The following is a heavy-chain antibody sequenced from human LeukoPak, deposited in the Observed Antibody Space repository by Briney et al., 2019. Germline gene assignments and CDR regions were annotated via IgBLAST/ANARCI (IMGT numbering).Heavy chain of an antibody. V-gene: IGHV4-4*08. J-gene: IGHJ6*02. Sequence: PSETLSLTRTVSGESTGAYYWTWIRQRPGKGLEWIGYVYSSGSTNYNASLWSRVTISEDTSKKQFSLTLTSVTAADTAVYYCARANYGRYYGMDVWGQGTTVTVSS. CDR3: ARANYGRYYGMDV. D-gene: IGHD3-10*01. CDR2: VYSSGST. CDR1: GESTGAYY.